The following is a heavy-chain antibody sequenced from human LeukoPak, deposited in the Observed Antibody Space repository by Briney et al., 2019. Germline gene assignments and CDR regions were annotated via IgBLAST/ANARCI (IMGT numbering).Heavy chain of an antibody. V-gene: IGHV4-4*09. Sequence: SETLSLTFTVSGGSISSYYWSWIRQPPGKGLEGIGDIYTSGTTNYNPSLKSRVTISVDTSKNQFSLKLSSVTAADTAVYYCARRRGIAAAGVWFDPWGQGTLVTVSS. CDR3: ARRRGIAAAGVWFDP. D-gene: IGHD6-13*01. CDR1: GGSISSYY. CDR2: IYTSGTT. J-gene: IGHJ5*02.